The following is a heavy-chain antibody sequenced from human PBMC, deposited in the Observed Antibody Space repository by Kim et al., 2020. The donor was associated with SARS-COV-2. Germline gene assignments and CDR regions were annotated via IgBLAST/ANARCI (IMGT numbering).Heavy chain of an antibody. Sequence: LSLTCEASGFIFSNYWMHWVRQVPGKGLVWVSRVNIDGSNTNYADSVKGRFTISRDSAKNTLYLQMNILRAEDTAVYFCAREYTTSSTRAFDIWGQGTVVTVSS. D-gene: IGHD1-26*01. V-gene: IGHV3-74*01. J-gene: IGHJ3*02. CDR3: AREYTTSSTRAFDI. CDR2: VNIDGSNT. CDR1: GFIFSNYW.